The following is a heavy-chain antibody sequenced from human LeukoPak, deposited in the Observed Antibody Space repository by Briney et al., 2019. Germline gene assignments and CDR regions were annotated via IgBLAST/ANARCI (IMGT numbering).Heavy chain of an antibody. V-gene: IGHV3-33*06. D-gene: IGHD5-24*01. J-gene: IGHJ3*02. Sequence: QPGRSLRLSCAASGFTFSSYGMHWVRQAPGKGLEWVAVIWYDGSNKYYADSVKGRFTISRDNSKNTLYLQMNSLRAEDTAVYHCAKGDGYNEDAFDIWGQGTMVTVSS. CDR1: GFTFSSYG. CDR3: AKGDGYNEDAFDI. CDR2: IWYDGSNK.